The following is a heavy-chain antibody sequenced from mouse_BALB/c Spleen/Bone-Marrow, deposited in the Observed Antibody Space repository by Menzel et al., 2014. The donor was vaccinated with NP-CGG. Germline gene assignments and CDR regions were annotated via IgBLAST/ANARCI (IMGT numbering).Heavy chain of an antibody. Sequence: EVNVVESGGGLVQPGGSMKLSCVASGFTSSNYWMNWVRQSPEKGLEWVAEIRLKSNNYATHYAESVKGRFTISRDDSKSSVYLQMNNLRAEDTGIYYCTVPFGPGFDYWGQGTTLTVSS. V-gene: IGHV6-6*02. CDR3: TVPFGPGFDY. CDR2: IRLKSNNYAT. CDR1: GFTSSNYW. J-gene: IGHJ2*01.